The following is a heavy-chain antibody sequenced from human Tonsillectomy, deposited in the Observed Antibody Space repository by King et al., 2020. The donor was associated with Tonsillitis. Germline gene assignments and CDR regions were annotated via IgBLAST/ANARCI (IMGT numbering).Heavy chain of an antibody. CDR2: IKSKTDGGTA. Sequence: VQLVESGGGLVKPGGSLRLSCAPSGFTFSDAWMSWVRQAPGKGLEWVGRIKSKTDGGTADYAAPVKGRFTISRDDSKTTLYLQMNSLKTEDTAMYYCTTSLTTYHGHYWGQGTLVTVSS. J-gene: IGHJ4*02. D-gene: IGHD1-1*01. V-gene: IGHV3-15*01. CDR1: GFTFSDAW. CDR3: TTSLTTYHGHY.